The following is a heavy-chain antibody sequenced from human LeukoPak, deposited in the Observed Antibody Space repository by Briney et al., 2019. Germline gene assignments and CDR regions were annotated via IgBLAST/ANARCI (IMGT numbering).Heavy chain of an antibody. Sequence: GGSLRLSCAASGFTFSSYGMHWVRQAPGKALEGVAVIWYDGSNKYYADSVKGRFTISRDNSKNTLYLQMNSLRAEDTAVYYCARGARYNWNGQGFDYWGQGTLVTVSS. CDR1: GFTFSSYG. J-gene: IGHJ4*02. D-gene: IGHD1-1*01. CDR3: ARGARYNWNGQGFDY. CDR2: IWYDGSNK. V-gene: IGHV3-33*01.